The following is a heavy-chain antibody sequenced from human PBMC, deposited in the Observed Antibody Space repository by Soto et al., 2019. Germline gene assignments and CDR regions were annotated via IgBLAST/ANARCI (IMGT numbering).Heavy chain of an antibody. CDR2: ITPDGGST. CDR3: ARDLIIADTPGDDFDY. CDR1: GFTFTTYW. V-gene: IGHV3-74*01. Sequence: EVQLVESGGGLVQPGGSLRLSCATSGFTFTTYWMHWVRQAPGKGLMWVSRITPDGGSTSYADSVKGRFTISRDNAKNTLYLQMSGLRAEDTAIYYCARDLIIADTPGDDFDYWGQGTLVAVSS. J-gene: IGHJ4*02. D-gene: IGHD5-12*01.